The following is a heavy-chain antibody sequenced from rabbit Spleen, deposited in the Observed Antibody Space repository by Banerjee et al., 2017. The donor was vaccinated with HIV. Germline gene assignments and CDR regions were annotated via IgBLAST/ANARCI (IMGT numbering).Heavy chain of an antibody. J-gene: IGHJ4*01. CDR1: GLDFSSNYY. Sequence: QSLEESGGGLVKPGASLTLTCTASGLDFSSNYYMCWVRQAPGKGLEWIACIDAGSSGFTYHASWAKGRFTISKTSSTTVTLQMTSLTAADTATYFCARDLVTVIGWNFNLWGPGTLVTVS. CDR2: IDAGSSGFT. CDR3: ARDLVTVIGWNFNL. V-gene: IGHV1S40*01. D-gene: IGHD1-1*01.